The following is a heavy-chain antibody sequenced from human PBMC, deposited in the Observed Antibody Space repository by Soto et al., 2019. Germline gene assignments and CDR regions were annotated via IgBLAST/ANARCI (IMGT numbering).Heavy chain of an antibody. CDR2: IIPILGIA. CDR1: GGTFSSYT. CDR3: ARDGYSSSWPDAFDI. J-gene: IGHJ3*02. D-gene: IGHD6-13*01. Sequence: SVKVSCKASGGTFSSYTISSVRQATGQGLEWMGRIIPILGIANYAQKFQGRVTITADKSTSTAYMELSSLRSEDTAVYYCARDGYSSSWPDAFDIWGQGTMVTVPS. V-gene: IGHV1-69*04.